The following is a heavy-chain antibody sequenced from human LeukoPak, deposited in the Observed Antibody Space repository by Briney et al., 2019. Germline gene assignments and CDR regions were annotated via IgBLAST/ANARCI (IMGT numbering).Heavy chain of an antibody. Sequence: GGSLRLSCVASGFTFSTYAMHWVRQAPGKGLEWVAVISYDGSNKYYADSVKGRFTISRDNSKNTLYLQMNSLRAEDTAVYYCARGDGYNYNWYFDLWGRGTLVTVSS. V-gene: IGHV3-30-3*01. D-gene: IGHD5-24*01. CDR2: ISYDGSNK. CDR3: ARGDGYNYNWYFDL. CDR1: GFTFSTYA. J-gene: IGHJ2*01.